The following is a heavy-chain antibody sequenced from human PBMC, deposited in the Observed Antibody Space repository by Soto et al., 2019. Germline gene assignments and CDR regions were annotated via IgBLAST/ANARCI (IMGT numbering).Heavy chain of an antibody. CDR3: AREDILGTRSFDY. Sequence: GGTLRLSCGASGFIFSKYSMNWVRQDPGKGLEWLSYISSNSVTIYYADSVTGRFTIFRDNAKSSLYLQMNSLRDEDTAVYYCAREDILGTRSFDYWGQVARGAVSS. V-gene: IGHV3-48*02. D-gene: IGHD1-26*01. CDR2: ISSNSVTI. CDR1: GFIFSKYS. J-gene: IGHJ4*02.